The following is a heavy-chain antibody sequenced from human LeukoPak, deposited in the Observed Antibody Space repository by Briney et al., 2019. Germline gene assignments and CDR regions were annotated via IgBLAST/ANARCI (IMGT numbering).Heavy chain of an antibody. CDR1: GYTFTSYD. J-gene: IGHJ4*02. CDR3: ARVLTAAADVVVEDY. D-gene: IGHD6-13*01. Sequence: GASVKVSCKASGYTFTSYDINWVRQATGQGLEWMGWMNPNSGNTGYAQKFQGRVTMTRNTSISTAYMELSSLRSGDTAVYYCARVLTAAADVVVEDYWGQGTLVTVSS. CDR2: MNPNSGNT. V-gene: IGHV1-8*01.